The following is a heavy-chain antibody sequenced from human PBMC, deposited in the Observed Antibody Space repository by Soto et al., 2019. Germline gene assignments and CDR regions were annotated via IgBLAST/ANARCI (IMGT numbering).Heavy chain of an antibody. Sequence: EVQLLESGGDFVQPGGSLRLSCAASEFMFASYAMAWVRQAPGKGLEWVSAISDSGHGHSTHYADSVTGRFTIYRDNSKNTLYLQMNSLRVDDTAIYYCAKDNSPEGWNPFYFDSWGQGIRVTVSS. CDR2: ISDSGHGHST. J-gene: IGHJ4*02. D-gene: IGHD1-1*01. CDR1: EFMFASYA. CDR3: AKDNSPEGWNPFYFDS. V-gene: IGHV3-23*01.